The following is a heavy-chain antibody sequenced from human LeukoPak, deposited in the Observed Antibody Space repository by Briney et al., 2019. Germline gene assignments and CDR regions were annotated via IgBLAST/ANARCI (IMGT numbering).Heavy chain of an antibody. CDR3: AKVQVPRCGGGRCLLGSDY. J-gene: IGHJ4*02. CDR2: VSGSGDST. V-gene: IGHV3-23*01. CDR1: GFTFSNYA. Sequence: PGGSLRLSCAASGFTFSNYAMSWVRQTPGKGLEWVSTVSGSGDSTYHADSVKGRFTISRDNSKKMLYLQMNSLRAKDTAIYYCAKVQVPRCGGGRCLLGSDYWGQGTLVTVSS. D-gene: IGHD2-15*01.